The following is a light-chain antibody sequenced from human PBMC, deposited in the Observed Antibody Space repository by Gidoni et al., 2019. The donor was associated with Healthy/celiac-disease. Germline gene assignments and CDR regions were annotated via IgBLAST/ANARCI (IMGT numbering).Light chain of an antibody. CDR2: WAS. CDR1: QSVLYSSNNKNY. J-gene: IGKJ4*01. CDR3: QQYYSTPPT. V-gene: IGKV4-1*01. Sequence: DIVMTQSPDSLAVSLGERATINCKSSQSVLYSSNNKNYLAWYQQKPGPPPKLIINWASTRESGVPDRFSGSGSGTDFTLTISSLQAEDVAVYYCQQYYSTPPTFGGGTKVEIK.